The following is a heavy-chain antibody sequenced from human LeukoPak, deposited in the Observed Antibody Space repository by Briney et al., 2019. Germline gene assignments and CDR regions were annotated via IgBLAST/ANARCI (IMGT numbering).Heavy chain of an antibody. Sequence: SKTLSLTCTVSGGSISSSNYYWGWIRQPPGKGLEWIGSIYYSGSTYYNPSLKSRVTISVDTSKNQFSLKLSSVTAADTAVYYCASSRYFDWSRFDPWGQGTLVTVSS. CDR2: IYYSGST. V-gene: IGHV4-39*01. CDR3: ASSRYFDWSRFDP. D-gene: IGHD3-9*01. CDR1: GGSISSSNYY. J-gene: IGHJ5*02.